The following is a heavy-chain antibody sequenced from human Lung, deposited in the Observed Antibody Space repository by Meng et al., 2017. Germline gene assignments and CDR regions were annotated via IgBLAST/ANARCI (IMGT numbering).Heavy chain of an antibody. Sequence: GGSLRLSCSASGFTFNSYAMSWVRQPPGKGLEWVSGVETGNNTFYADSVKGRFTLSRDSSQSTLYLQMNSLRAEDTAVYYCVKDYGGYNSIFDYWGQGTLVTVSS. J-gene: IGHJ4*02. V-gene: IGHV3-23*03. CDR3: VKDYGGYNSIFDY. CDR1: GFTFNSYA. D-gene: IGHD4-23*01. CDR2: VETGNNT.